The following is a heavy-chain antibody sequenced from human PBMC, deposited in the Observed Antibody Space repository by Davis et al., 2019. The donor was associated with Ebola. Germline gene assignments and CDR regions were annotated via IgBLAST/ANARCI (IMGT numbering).Heavy chain of an antibody. Sequence: GGSLRLSCAASGFTFSSYGMHWVRQAPGKGLEWVAVIWYDGSNKYYADSVKGRFTISRDNSKNTLYLQMNSLRAEDTAVYHCARESVVYDFWRNGMDVWGQGTTVTVSS. V-gene: IGHV3-33*01. CDR3: ARESVVYDFWRNGMDV. D-gene: IGHD3-3*01. CDR1: GFTFSSYG. CDR2: IWYDGSNK. J-gene: IGHJ6*02.